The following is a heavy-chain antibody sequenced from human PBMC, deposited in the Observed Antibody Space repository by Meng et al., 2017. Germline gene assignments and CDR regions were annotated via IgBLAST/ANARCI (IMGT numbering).Heavy chain of an antibody. CDR3: ARAIAVSGTGRFDY. D-gene: IGHD6-19*01. V-gene: IGHV1-3*01. Sequence: QGEFVRSGAEVKKPGASVKVSCNASGYTFTTYAIHWVRQAPGQRLEWMGWINAGNSDTKYSQKLQGRVTITRDTSASTVYMEVSSLRSEDTGVYYCARAIAVSGTGRFDYWGQGTLVTVSS. J-gene: IGHJ4*02. CDR1: GYTFTTYA. CDR2: INAGNSDT.